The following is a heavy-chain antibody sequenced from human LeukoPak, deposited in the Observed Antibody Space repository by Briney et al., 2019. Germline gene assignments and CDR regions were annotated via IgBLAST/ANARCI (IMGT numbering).Heavy chain of an antibody. CDR3: ATGGGYSKDYYYMDV. D-gene: IGHD6-13*01. V-gene: IGHV1-24*01. CDR2: FDPEDGET. Sequence: ASVKVSCKVSGYTLTELSMHWVRQAPGKGLEWMGGFDPEDGETIYAQKFQGRVTMTEDTSTDTAYMELSSLRSEDTAVYYCATGGGYSKDYYYMDVWGKGTTVTVSS. J-gene: IGHJ6*03. CDR1: GYTLTELS.